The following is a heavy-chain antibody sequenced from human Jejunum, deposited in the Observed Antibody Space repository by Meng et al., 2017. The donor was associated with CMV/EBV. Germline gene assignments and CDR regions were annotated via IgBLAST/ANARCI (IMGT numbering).Heavy chain of an antibody. V-gene: IGHV4-4*02. J-gene: IGHJ4*02. CDR2: IYHSGRT. D-gene: IGHD4-17*01. CDR3: TTLYGDSIS. Sequence: VRGQGSVPALVKPWGPLALTCDVSGGSIRNDQWWGWVREAPGKGLEWIGEIYHSGRTNYNQSVKSRVSMSVDKSQNHFSLRLSSVTAADTAVYYCTTLYGDSISWGQGTLVTVSS. CDR1: GGSIRNDQW.